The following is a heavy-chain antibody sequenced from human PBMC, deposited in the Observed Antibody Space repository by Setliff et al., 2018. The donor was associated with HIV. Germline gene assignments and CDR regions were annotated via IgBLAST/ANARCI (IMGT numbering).Heavy chain of an antibody. Sequence: ASVKVSCKASGYSFTSYGISWVRQAPGQGLEWMGWISAYNGNTNYAQKLQGRVTMTTDTSTSTVYMELSSLRSDDTAVYYCARERTPTFGVVNMPPLDYWGQGTLVTVSS. CDR3: ARERTPTFGVVNMPPLDY. CDR1: GYSFTSYG. V-gene: IGHV1-18*01. CDR2: ISAYNGNT. D-gene: IGHD3-3*01. J-gene: IGHJ4*02.